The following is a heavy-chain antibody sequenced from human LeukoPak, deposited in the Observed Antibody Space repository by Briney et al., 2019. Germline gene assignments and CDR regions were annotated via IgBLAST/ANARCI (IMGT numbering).Heavy chain of an antibody. Sequence: ASVKVSCKVSGYTLTELSMHWVRQAPGKGLEWMGGFDPEDGETIYAQKFQGRVTMTEDTSTDTAYMVLSSLRSEDTAVYYCATDQVLGGSGSYYDFDYWGQGTLVTVSS. J-gene: IGHJ4*02. CDR1: GYTLTELS. CDR2: FDPEDGET. D-gene: IGHD3-10*01. CDR3: ATDQVLGGSGSYYDFDY. V-gene: IGHV1-24*01.